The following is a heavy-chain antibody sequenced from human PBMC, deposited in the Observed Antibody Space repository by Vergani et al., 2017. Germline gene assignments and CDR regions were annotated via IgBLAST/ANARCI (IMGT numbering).Heavy chain of an antibody. Sequence: QMQLPESGPGLVKPSETLSLSCTVSGDSISTSSYAWGWIRQPPGKTLEWLGTVFYGGRTSYNPSLKSRVTLSLDTSKKHISLHLTSVTAADTAVDYGARHISVVRPSSLTAFDYWGQGSLVTVS. CDR2: VFYGGRT. D-gene: IGHD2-21*01. J-gene: IGHJ4*02. CDR3: ARHISVVRPSSLTAFDY. V-gene: IGHV4-39*01. CDR1: GDSISTSSYA.